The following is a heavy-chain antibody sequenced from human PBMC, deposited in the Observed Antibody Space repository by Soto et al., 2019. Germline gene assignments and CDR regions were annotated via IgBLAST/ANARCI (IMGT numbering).Heavy chain of an antibody. D-gene: IGHD5-18*01. CDR3: ARDVQEGYSYGPNFDY. J-gene: IGHJ4*02. CDR1: GGSFSGYY. Sequence: PSETLSLTCAVYGGSFSGYYWSWIRQPPGKGLEWIGEINHSGSTNYNPSLKSRVTISVDTSKNQFSLKLSSVTAADTAVYYCARDVQEGYSYGPNFDYWGQGTLVTVSS. CDR2: INHSGST. V-gene: IGHV4-34*01.